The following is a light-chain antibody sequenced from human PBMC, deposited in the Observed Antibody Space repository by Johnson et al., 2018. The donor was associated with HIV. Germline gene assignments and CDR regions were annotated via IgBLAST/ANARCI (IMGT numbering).Light chain of an antibody. CDR3: GTWNLSLSALYV. V-gene: IGLV1-51*02. CDR2: EDN. Sequence: QPVLTQPPSVSAAPGQKVTVSCSGSSSNIENNFVSWYQQLPGTAPKLLIFEDNKRPSGIPDRFSGSKSGTSATLGITGLQTGDEADYYCGTWNLSLSALYVFGTGTKVTVL. CDR1: SSNIENNF. J-gene: IGLJ1*01.